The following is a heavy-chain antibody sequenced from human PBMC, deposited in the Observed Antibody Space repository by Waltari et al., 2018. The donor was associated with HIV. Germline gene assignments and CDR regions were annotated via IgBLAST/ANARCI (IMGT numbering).Heavy chain of an antibody. CDR3: ARGPQDYPKYYFDY. Sequence: QVQLVQSGAEVKKPGASVKVSCKASGYTFPSYDINWVRQATGQGREWLGWMNPNSGNTGYAQRFQGRVTMTRNTSISTAYMELSSLRSEDTAVYFCARGPQDYPKYYFDYWGQGTLVTVSS. CDR1: GYTFPSYD. D-gene: IGHD4-17*01. CDR2: MNPNSGNT. V-gene: IGHV1-8*01. J-gene: IGHJ4*02.